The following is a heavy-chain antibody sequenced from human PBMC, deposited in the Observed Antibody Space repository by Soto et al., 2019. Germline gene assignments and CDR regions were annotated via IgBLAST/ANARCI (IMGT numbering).Heavy chain of an antibody. Sequence: QVQLVESGGGVVQPGRSLRLSCAASGFTFSSYGMHWVRRAPGKGLEWGAVLSYDGSNNYYADSVKGRFTISSDNSNNTLYLQMNSLSAEDTAVYYCAKDRRGAFDIWCQGTMVTVSS. CDR1: GFTFSSYG. CDR3: AKDRRGAFDI. V-gene: IGHV3-30*18. CDR2: LSYDGSNN. J-gene: IGHJ3*02.